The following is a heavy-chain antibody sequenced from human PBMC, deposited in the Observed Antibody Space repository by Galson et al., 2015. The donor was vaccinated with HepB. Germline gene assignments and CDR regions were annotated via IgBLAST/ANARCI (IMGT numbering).Heavy chain of an antibody. J-gene: IGHJ4*02. V-gene: IGHV1-69*13. Sequence: SVKVSCKASGYTFSNYAMDWVRQAPGQRLEWMGGIIPIFGTANYAQKFQGRVTITADESTSTAYMELSSLRSEDTAVYYCARAYYYDSSGYYYLGYWGQGTLVTVSS. CDR3: ARAYYYDSSGYYYLGY. D-gene: IGHD3-22*01. CDR1: GYTFSNYA. CDR2: IIPIFGTA.